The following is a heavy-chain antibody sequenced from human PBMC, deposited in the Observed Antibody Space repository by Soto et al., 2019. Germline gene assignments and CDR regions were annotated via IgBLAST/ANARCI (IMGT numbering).Heavy chain of an antibody. CDR1: GDSISSYY. Sequence: SETLSLTCTVSGDSISSYYWSWIRQLPGKGLEWIGYIQHSGSTYYNPSLKSRVTISVDTSKKQFSLKLISVTAADTAVYYCAAERSYFDYWGQGTLVTVSS. J-gene: IGHJ4*02. V-gene: IGHV4-59*06. CDR3: AAERSYFDY. CDR2: IQHSGST.